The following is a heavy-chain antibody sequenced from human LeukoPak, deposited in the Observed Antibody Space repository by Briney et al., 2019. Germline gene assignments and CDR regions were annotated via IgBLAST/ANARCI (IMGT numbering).Heavy chain of an antibody. CDR1: GGSISSGDYY. D-gene: IGHD6-13*01. J-gene: IGHJ4*02. CDR3: ARRPAAGMGYFDY. CDR2: IYYSGST. Sequence: SQTLSLTCTVSGGSISSGDYYWSWIRQPPGRGLEWIGYIYYSGSTYYNPSLKSRVTISVDTSKNQFSLKLSSVTAADTAVYYCARRPAAGMGYFDYWGQGTLVTVSS. V-gene: IGHV4-30-4*01.